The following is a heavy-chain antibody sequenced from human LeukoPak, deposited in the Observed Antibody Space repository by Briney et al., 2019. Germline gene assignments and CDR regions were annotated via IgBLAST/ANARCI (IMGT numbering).Heavy chain of an antibody. D-gene: IGHD2-8*01. CDR1: EFSVGSNY. J-gene: IGHJ6*03. V-gene: IGHV3-66*01. Sequence: GGSLRLSCAASEFSVGSNYMTWVRQAPGKGLEWVSLIYSGGSTYYADSVKGRFTISRDNSKNTLYLQMNSLRAEDTAVYYCAKDRCSNGVGCYYYYMDVWGKGTTVTISS. CDR3: AKDRCSNGVGCYYYYMDV. CDR2: IYSGGST.